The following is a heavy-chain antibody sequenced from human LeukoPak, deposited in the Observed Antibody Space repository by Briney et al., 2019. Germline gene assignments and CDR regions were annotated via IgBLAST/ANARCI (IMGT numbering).Heavy chain of an antibody. CDR2: INADSSAM. J-gene: IGHJ4*02. CDR1: GFTFTTYS. V-gene: IGHV3-48*01. D-gene: IGHD2-2*01. Sequence: PGGSLRLSCVASGFTFTTYSMNWVRQAPGKGLEWISNINADSSAMYHVDSVKGRFTISRDNAKSSVFLQMNSLRAEDTAVYYCARDRDYASDYWGQGTLVTVSS. CDR3: ARDRDYASDY.